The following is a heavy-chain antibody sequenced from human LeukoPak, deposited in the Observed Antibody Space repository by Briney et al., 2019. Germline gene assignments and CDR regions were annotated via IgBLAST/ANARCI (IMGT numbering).Heavy chain of an antibody. V-gene: IGHV3-66*01. D-gene: IGHD3-9*01. CDR2: IYSGGST. CDR3: ARDLRYFDWLLSHYYYYYGMDV. CDR1: GFTVSSNY. Sequence: GGSLRLSCAASGFTVSSNYMSWVRQAPGKGLEWVSVIYSGGSTYYADSVKGRFTISRDNSKNTLYLQTNSLRAEDTAVYYCARDLRYFDWLLSHYYYYYGMDVWGQGTTVTVSS. J-gene: IGHJ6*02.